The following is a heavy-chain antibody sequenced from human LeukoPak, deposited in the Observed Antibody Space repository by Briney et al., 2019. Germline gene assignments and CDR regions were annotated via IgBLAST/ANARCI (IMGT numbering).Heavy chain of an antibody. D-gene: IGHD6-13*01. CDR2: INHSGST. CDR1: GGSFSGYY. CDR3: ARARRGGSSWLGGGNWFDP. Sequence: KPSETLSLTCAVYGGSFSGYYWSWIRQPPGKGLEWIGEINHSGSTNYNPSLKSRVTISVDTSKNQFSLKLSSVTAADTAVYYCARARRGGSSWLGGGNWFDPWGQGTLVTVSS. V-gene: IGHV4-34*01. J-gene: IGHJ5*02.